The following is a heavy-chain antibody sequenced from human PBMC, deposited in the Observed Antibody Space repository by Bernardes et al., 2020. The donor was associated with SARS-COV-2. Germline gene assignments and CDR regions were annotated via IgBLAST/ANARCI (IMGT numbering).Heavy chain of an antibody. J-gene: IGHJ4*02. V-gene: IGHV4-34*01. CDR1: GGSFSGYY. CDR3: ARGRIGVAARPDY. Sequence: SETLSLTCAVYGGSFSGYYWSWIRQPPGKGLEWIGEINHSGSTNYNPSLKSRVTISVDTSKNQFSLKLSSVTAADTAVYYCARGRIGVAARPDYWGQGTLVTVSS. D-gene: IGHD6-6*01. CDR2: INHSGST.